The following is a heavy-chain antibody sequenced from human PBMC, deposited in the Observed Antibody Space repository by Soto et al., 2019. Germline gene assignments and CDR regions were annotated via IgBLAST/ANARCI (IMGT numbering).Heavy chain of an antibody. J-gene: IGHJ4*02. V-gene: IGHV4-30-4*01. CDR1: GASISNGYYS. CDR3: ARGPSGDKVDY. D-gene: IGHD1-26*01. Sequence: QVQLQEPGPRLVEPSHTLSLTCTVSGASISNGYYSWSWIRQSPGTGLEWIGHIHSGGTTYSNPSLKSHLTLSVDMSTNQFSLKLSSLTAADTAVYYCARGPSGDKVDYWGQGTLVTVSS. CDR2: IHSGGTT.